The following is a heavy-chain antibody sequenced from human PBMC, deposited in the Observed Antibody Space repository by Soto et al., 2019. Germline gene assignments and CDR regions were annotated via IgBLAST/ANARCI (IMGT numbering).Heavy chain of an antibody. D-gene: IGHD1-26*01. CDR1: GGTLSTYA. CDR2: ITPMLGTT. CDR3: ARDSNSGSTRFAS. V-gene: IGHV1-69*01. Sequence: QVQLVQSGAEVKKPGSSVTVSCKASGGTLSTYAISWVRQGPGQGLEWMGQITPMLGTTTYAQKFQGRVTITADESTTTAYMDLSSLRAEDTDVYYCARDSNSGSTRFASWGQGTLVTVSS. J-gene: IGHJ4*02.